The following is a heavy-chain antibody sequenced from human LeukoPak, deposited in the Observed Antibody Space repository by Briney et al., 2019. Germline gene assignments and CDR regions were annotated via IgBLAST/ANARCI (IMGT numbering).Heavy chain of an antibody. CDR2: IYYSGST. V-gene: IGHV4-39*01. J-gene: IGHJ3*02. D-gene: IGHD3-22*01. Sequence: ASETLSLTCTVSGGSISSSSYSWGWIRQPPGKGLEWIGSIYYSGSTYYNPSLKSRVTISVDTSKNQFSLKLSSVTAADTAVYYCARGYYDSSAPPIAFDIWGQGTMVTVSS. CDR3: ARGYYDSSAPPIAFDI. CDR1: GGSISSSSYS.